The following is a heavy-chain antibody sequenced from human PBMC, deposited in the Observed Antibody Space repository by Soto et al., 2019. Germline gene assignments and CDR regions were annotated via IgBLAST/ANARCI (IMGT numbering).Heavy chain of an antibody. Sequence: VKVSCKASGGTFRSDAISWVRQAPGQGLDWMGGIIPIFGTPNYAQKFQGRVTITADESTSTAYMELSSLRSEDTAVYYCARGPRRRYYYGSGSTYFFDYWGQGTLVTVSS. CDR3: ARGPRRRYYYGSGSTYFFDY. D-gene: IGHD3-10*01. J-gene: IGHJ4*02. CDR1: GGTFRSDA. V-gene: IGHV1-69*13. CDR2: IIPIFGTP.